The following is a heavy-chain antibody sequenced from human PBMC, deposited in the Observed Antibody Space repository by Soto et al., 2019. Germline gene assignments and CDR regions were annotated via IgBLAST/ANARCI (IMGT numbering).Heavy chain of an antibody. CDR1: GFTFSTYA. V-gene: IGHV3-23*01. Sequence: EVQLLESGGGLVQPGGSLRLSCAASGFTFSTYAMNWVRQAPGKGLELVSGISGSGDSTYYADSVKGRFTVSRDNSKTTLYLQMSSLRAEDTAVFYCAIERSSVWTFDSWVQGTLVTVSS. CDR2: ISGSGDST. D-gene: IGHD6-19*01. J-gene: IGHJ4*02. CDR3: AIERSSVWTFDS.